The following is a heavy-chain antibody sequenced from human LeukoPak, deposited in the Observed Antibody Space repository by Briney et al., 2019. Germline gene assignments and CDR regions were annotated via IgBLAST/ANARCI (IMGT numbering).Heavy chain of an antibody. J-gene: IGHJ4*02. CDR2: IYYSGST. Sequence: SSETLSLTCAVSGGSISSGGYSWNWIRQPPGKGLEWIGYIYYSGSTNYNPSLKSRVTISVDTSKTQFSLKLTSVTAADTAVYYCARLGPGGHGEFDYWGQGTLVTVSS. CDR3: ARLGPGGHGEFDY. D-gene: IGHD3-10*01. V-gene: IGHV4-61*08. CDR1: GGSISSGGYS.